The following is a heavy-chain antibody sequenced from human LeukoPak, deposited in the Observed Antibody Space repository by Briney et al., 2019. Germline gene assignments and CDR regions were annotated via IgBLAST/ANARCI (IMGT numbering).Heavy chain of an antibody. V-gene: IGHV4-4*02. Sequence: PSGTLSLTCAVSGGSISTGNWWSWVRQPSGEGLEWIGEIYHTGSTGYNPSLKSRVTISVDKSKDQFSLKLSSVTAADTAVYYCARVGVAAAGGFDSWGLGTLVTVSS. CDR2: IYHTGST. CDR3: ARVGVAAAGGFDS. CDR1: GGSISTGNW. D-gene: IGHD6-13*01. J-gene: IGHJ5*01.